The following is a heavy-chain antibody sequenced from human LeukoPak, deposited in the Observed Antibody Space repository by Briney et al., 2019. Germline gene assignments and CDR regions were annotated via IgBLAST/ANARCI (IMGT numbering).Heavy chain of an antibody. CDR3: ARVGSRYYDFWSGYRHAFDI. V-gene: IGHV4-34*01. Sequence: SETLSLTCAVYGGSFSGYYWSWIRQPPGKGLGWIGEINHSGSTNYNPSLKSRVTISVDTSKNQFSLKLSSVTAADTAVYYCARVGSRYYDFWSGYRHAFDIWGRGTMVTVSS. D-gene: IGHD3-3*01. CDR1: GGSFSGYY. CDR2: INHSGST. J-gene: IGHJ3*02.